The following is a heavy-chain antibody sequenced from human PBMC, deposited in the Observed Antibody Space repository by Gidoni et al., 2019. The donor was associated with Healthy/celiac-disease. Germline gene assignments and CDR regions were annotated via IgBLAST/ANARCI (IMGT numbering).Heavy chain of an antibody. CDR1: GFPFSSYA. CDR2: ISGSGGST. J-gene: IGHJ4*02. V-gene: IGHV3-23*01. CDR3: AQRGGGVDY. Sequence: EVQLLESGGGLVQPGVSLRLSCAASGFPFSSYAMSWVRQAPGKGLEWVSAISGSGGSTYYADSGKGRFTISRDNSKNTLYLQMNSLRAEDTAVYYCAQRGGGVDYWGQGTLVTVSS. D-gene: IGHD1-26*01.